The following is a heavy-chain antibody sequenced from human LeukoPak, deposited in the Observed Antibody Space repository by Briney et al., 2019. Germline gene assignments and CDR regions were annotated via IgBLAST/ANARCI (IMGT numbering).Heavy chain of an antibody. CDR3: AKREGPMSGSYDYFDP. V-gene: IGHV4-4*09. D-gene: IGHD1-26*01. CDR2: IHSNGYT. J-gene: IGHJ5*02. CDR1: GGSISGYY. Sequence: KPSETLSLTCTVSGGSISGYYWSWIRQPPGQGLEWIAYIHSNGYTNYNPSLKSRVTISVDTSNNQFSLKVTPVTAADTAMYYCAKREGPMSGSYDYFDPWGQGTLVTVS.